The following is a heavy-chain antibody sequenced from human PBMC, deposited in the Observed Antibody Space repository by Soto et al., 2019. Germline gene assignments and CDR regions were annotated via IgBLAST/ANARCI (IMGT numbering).Heavy chain of an antibody. D-gene: IGHD6-13*01. J-gene: IGHJ4*02. CDR1: GGSFSGYY. V-gene: IGHV4-34*01. CDR3: ARGSRWPQLGMAFDY. Sequence: PSETLSLTCAVYGGSFSGYYWSWIRQPPGKGLEWIGEINHSGSTNYNPSLKSRVTISVDTSKNQFSLKLSSVTAADTAVYYCARGSRWPQLGMAFDYWGQGTLVTVSS. CDR2: INHSGST.